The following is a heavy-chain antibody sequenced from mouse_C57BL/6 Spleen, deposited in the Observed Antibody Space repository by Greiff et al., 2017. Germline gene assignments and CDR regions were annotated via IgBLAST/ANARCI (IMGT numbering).Heavy chain of an antibody. J-gene: IGHJ3*01. CDR2: IYPRSGNT. CDR3: HDYEGGFAY. D-gene: IGHD2-4*01. Sequence: QVQLKESGAELARPGASVKLSCKASGYTFTSYGISWVKQRTGQGLEWIGEIYPRSGNTYYNEKFKGKATLTADKSSSTAYMELRSLTSEDSAVYFCHDYEGGFAYWGQGTLVTVSA. V-gene: IGHV1-81*01. CDR1: GYTFTSYG.